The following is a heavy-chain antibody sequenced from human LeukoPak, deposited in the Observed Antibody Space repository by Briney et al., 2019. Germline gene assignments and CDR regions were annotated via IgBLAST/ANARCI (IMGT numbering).Heavy chain of an antibody. V-gene: IGHV4-61*01. CDR3: ASEAAAGIPRWFDP. Sequence: MPSETLSLTCTVSGGSVSSGSYYWSWIRQPPGKGLEWIGYIYYSGSTNYNPSLKSRVTISVDTSKNQFSLKLSSVTAADTAVYYCASEAAAGIPRWFDPWGQGTLVTVSS. D-gene: IGHD6-13*01. J-gene: IGHJ5*02. CDR2: IYYSGST. CDR1: GGSVSSGSYY.